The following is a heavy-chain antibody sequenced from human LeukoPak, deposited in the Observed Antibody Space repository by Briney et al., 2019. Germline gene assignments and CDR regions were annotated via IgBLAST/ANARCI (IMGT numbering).Heavy chain of an antibody. CDR1: GGSISSHY. V-gene: IGHV4-59*11. CDR2: MFYSGST. D-gene: IGHD5/OR15-5a*01. CDR3: ARGSVFGDY. J-gene: IGHJ4*02. Sequence: SETLSLTCTVSGGSISSHYWSWIRQPPGKGLEWIGYMFYSGSTNYNPSLKSRVTISINTSKNQFSLRLSSVTAADTAVYYCARGSVFGDYWGQGTLVTVSS.